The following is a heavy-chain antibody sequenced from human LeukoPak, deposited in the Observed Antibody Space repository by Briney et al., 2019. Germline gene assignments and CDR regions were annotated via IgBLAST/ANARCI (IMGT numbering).Heavy chain of an antibody. D-gene: IGHD6-13*01. CDR3: ARGRGRHSSSWYYFDY. CDR2: INHSGST. V-gene: IGHV4-34*01. CDR1: GGSFSGDY. Sequence: SETLSLTCAVYGGSFSGDYWSWIRQPPGKGLEWIGEINHSGSTNYNPSLKSRVTISVDTSKNQFSLKLSSVTAADTAVYYCARGRGRHSSSWYYFDYWGQGTLVTVSS. J-gene: IGHJ4*02.